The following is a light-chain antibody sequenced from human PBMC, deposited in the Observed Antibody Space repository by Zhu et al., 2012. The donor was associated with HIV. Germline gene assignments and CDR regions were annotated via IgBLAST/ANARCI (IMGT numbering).Light chain of an antibody. Sequence: DIQLTQSPSFLSASVGDRVTITCRASQGISNHLAWYHQKAGKAPKLLIYGASIVQTGVPSRFSGSGSGTEFTLTISSLQPEDFATYFCQHLTLYPTFGGGSRVEI. CDR1: QGISNH. CDR3: QHLTLYPT. J-gene: IGKJ4*01. V-gene: IGKV1-9*01. CDR2: GAS.